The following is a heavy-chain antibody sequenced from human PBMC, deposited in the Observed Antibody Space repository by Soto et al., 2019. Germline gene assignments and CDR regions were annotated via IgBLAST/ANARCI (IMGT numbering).Heavy chain of an antibody. CDR3: ASTKYDSSAYYYWYLGL. CDR1: EDTFRNYA. Sequence: VASVKVSCKASEDTFRNYAISWVRQAPGQGLEWMGGIIPIFGTANYAQKFQGRVTITADTSANTVYLELSSLRSEDTAVYYCASTKYDSSAYYYWYLGLQGRGSPSTVSS. CDR2: IIPIFGTA. V-gene: IGHV1-69*06. D-gene: IGHD3-22*01. J-gene: IGHJ2*01.